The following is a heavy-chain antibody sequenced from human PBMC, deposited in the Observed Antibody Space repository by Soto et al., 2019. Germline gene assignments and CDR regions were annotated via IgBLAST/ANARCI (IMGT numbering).Heavy chain of an antibody. D-gene: IGHD3-10*01. CDR2: ISSSSSYI. CDR3: VRDPPRYYGSGSYYNAAVVSYFDL. J-gene: IGHJ2*01. CDR1: GFTFSSYS. Sequence: GGSLRLSCAASGFTFSSYSMNWVRQAPGEGLEWVSSISSSSSYIYYVDSVKGRFTISRDNAKNSLYLQMNSLRAEDTAVYYCVRDPPRYYGSGSYYNAAVVSYFDLWGRGTLVTVSS. V-gene: IGHV3-21*01.